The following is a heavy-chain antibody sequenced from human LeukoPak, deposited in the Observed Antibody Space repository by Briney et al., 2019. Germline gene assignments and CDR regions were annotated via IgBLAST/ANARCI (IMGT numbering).Heavy chain of an antibody. V-gene: IGHV3-23*01. Sequence: PGGSLRLSCAASGFTFSSYAMSWVRQAPGEGLEWVSVISGSGGSTYYADSVKGRFTISRDNSENTLYLQMNSLRAEDTAVYYCAKEGRYSSSWYDYFDYWGQGTLVTVSS. CDR3: AKEGRYSSSWYDYFDY. CDR1: GFTFSSYA. CDR2: ISGSGGST. D-gene: IGHD6-13*01. J-gene: IGHJ4*02.